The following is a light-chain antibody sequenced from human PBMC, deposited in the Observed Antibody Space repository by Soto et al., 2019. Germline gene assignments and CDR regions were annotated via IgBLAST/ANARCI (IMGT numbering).Light chain of an antibody. CDR1: SSNIGSNT. Sequence: QSVLTQPPSASGTPGQRVTISCSGSSSNIGSNTVNWYQQLPGTAPKLLIYSNNQRPSGVPDRFSGSKSGTSASLAITGLQAEDEADYYCQSYDSSLREVFGTGTKVTVL. CDR2: SNN. J-gene: IGLJ1*01. V-gene: IGLV1-44*01. CDR3: QSYDSSLREV.